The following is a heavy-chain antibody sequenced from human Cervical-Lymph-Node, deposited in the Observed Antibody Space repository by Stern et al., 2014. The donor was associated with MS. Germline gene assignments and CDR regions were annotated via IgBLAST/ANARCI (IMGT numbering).Heavy chain of an antibody. CDR3: ARVGASSWYGYFDL. CDR1: GYCFTNYW. D-gene: IGHD6-13*01. J-gene: IGHJ2*01. Sequence: VQLVQSGADVKKPWDSLEILCEVSGYCFTNYWIGRGLRMPANERVWLGGIYPGDSAGRSSPSFQCHATFSANKSISTAYLQWSSLKASATAIYYSARVGASSWYGYFDLWGRGTLVTVSS. CDR2: IYPGDSAG. V-gene: IGHV5-51*01.